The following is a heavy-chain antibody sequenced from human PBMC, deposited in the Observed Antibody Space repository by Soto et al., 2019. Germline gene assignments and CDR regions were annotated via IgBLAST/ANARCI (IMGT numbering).Heavy chain of an antibody. CDR1: GFTFSSYS. Sequence: PGGSLRLSCAASGFTFSSYSMNWVRQAPGKGLEWVSSISSSSSYIYYADSVKGRFTISRDNAKNSLYLQMNSLRAEDTAVYYCAREVGYYDSSGYPQPFDYWGQGTLVTAPQ. CDR2: ISSSSSYI. V-gene: IGHV3-21*01. CDR3: AREVGYYDSSGYPQPFDY. J-gene: IGHJ4*02. D-gene: IGHD3-22*01.